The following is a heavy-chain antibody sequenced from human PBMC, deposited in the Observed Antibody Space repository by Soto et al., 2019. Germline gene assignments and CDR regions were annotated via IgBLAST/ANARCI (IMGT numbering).Heavy chain of an antibody. J-gene: IGHJ4*02. CDR3: ARHLGYCSGGSCYPLDY. Sequence: PSETLSLTCTVSGGSISSSSYYWGWIRQPPGKGLEWIGSIYYSGSTYYNPSLKSRVTISVDTSKNQFSLKLSSVTAADTAVYYCARHLGYCSGGSCYPLDYWGQGTLVTVSS. CDR1: GGSISSSSYY. D-gene: IGHD2-15*01. CDR2: IYYSGST. V-gene: IGHV4-39*01.